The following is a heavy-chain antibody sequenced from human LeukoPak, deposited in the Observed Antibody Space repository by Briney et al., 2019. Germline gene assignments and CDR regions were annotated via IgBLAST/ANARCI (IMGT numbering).Heavy chain of an antibody. J-gene: IGHJ4*02. CDR1: GGSFSGYY. CDR2: INHSGST. D-gene: IGHD3-16*02. CDR3: ARSGPFYVWGSYRYGGYFDY. V-gene: IGHV4-34*01. Sequence: SETLSLTCAVYGGSFSGYYWSWIRQPPGKGLEWIGEINHSGSTNYNPSLKSRVTISVDTSKNQFSLKLSSVTAADTAVYYCARSGPFYVWGSYRYGGYFDYWGQGTLVTVSS.